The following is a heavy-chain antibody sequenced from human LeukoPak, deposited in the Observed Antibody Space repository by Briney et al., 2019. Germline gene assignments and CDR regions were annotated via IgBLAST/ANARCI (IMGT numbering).Heavy chain of an antibody. CDR1: GFTFSSYS. J-gene: IGHJ4*02. D-gene: IGHD5-24*01. CDR2: ISSSSSYI. Sequence: GGSLRLSCAASGFTFSSYSMNWVRQAPGKGLEWVSSISSSSSYIYYADSVKGRFTISRDNSKNTLYLQMNSLRAEDTAVYYCAKDTRQLAFDYWGQGTLVTVSS. V-gene: IGHV3-21*01. CDR3: AKDTRQLAFDY.